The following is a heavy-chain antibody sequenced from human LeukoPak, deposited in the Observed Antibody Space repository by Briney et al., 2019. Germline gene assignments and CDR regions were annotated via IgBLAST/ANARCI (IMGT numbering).Heavy chain of an antibody. V-gene: IGHV3-21*01. CDR3: ARDEGYYDSSGYLVDY. Sequence: GGSLRLSCAASGFTFSSYSMNWVRQAPGKGLEGVSSVSSSSSYIYYADSVKGRFTISRDNAKNSLYLQMNSLRAEDTAVYYCARDEGYYDSSGYLVDYWGQGTLVTVSS. D-gene: IGHD3-22*01. CDR1: GFTFSSYS. CDR2: VSSSSSYI. J-gene: IGHJ4*02.